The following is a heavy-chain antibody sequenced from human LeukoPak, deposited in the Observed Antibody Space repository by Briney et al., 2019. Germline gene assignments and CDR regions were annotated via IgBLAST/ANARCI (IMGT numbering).Heavy chain of an antibody. CDR2: INPDSGGT. D-gene: IGHD2-2*01. CDR3: AKDLGCSRTSCYYASDY. J-gene: IGHJ4*02. CDR1: GYTFTDSY. Sequence: ASVKVSCKASGYTFTDSYIHWVRQAPGQRLEWMGWINPDSGGTNYAQKFQGRVTVTRDTSISTAYMELSRLRSDDTAVYYCAKDLGCSRTSCYYASDYWGQGTLLTVSS. V-gene: IGHV1-2*02.